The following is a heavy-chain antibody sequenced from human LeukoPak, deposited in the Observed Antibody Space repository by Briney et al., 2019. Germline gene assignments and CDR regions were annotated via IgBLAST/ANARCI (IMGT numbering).Heavy chain of an antibody. J-gene: IGHJ4*02. CDR2: IKQDGSEK. Sequence: QPGGSLRLSCAASGFTFSSYWMNWVRQAPWKGLEWVANIKQDGSEKFYVDSVKGRFTISRDNAKNSLYLQMNSLRADDTAVYYCARDLQGQMYSFSSALDFWGQGTLVTVSS. V-gene: IGHV3-7*01. CDR3: ARDLQGQMYSFSSALDF. D-gene: IGHD2/OR15-2a*01. CDR1: GFTFSSYW.